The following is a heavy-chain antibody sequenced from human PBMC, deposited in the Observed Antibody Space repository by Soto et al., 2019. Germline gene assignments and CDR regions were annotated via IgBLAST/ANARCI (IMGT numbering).Heavy chain of an antibody. V-gene: IGHV1-69*13. CDR2: IIPIFGTA. CDR3: ARDSTGGYCSGGSCYSHYYFGMDV. J-gene: IGHJ6*02. Sequence: SSVKVSCKASGGTFSSYAISWVRQAPGQGLEWMGGIIPIFGTANYAQKFQGRVTITADESTSTAYMELSSLRSEDTAVYYCARDSTGGYCSGGSCYSHYYFGMDVWGHGTTVTVSS. CDR1: GGTFSSYA. D-gene: IGHD2-15*01.